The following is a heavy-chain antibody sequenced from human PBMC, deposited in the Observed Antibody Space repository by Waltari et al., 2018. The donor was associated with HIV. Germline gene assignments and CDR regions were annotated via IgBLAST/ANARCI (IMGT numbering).Heavy chain of an antibody. Sequence: EVQLVESGGGLVQPGGSLKLYCAASGCTFTGPNRHWVRQAPGKGLEWVGRIGSRANKYATAYAASVKGSFTASRDDSRNTAFLQMNSLKTEDTAVYYCALVPAGHSYFDLRGRGTLVTVSS. CDR2: IGSRANKYAT. CDR3: ALVPAGHSYFDL. D-gene: IGHD2-15*01. CDR1: GCTFTGPN. J-gene: IGHJ2*01. V-gene: IGHV3-73*02.